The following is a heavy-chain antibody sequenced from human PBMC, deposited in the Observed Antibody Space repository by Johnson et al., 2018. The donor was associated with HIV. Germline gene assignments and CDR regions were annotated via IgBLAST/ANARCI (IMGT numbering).Heavy chain of an antibody. V-gene: IGHV3-66*02. J-gene: IGHJ3*02. CDR1: QFTFSSYY. CDR3: ASRGREIVAAGILGAFDI. D-gene: IGHD6-13*01. Sequence: VQLVESGGGLAKPAWSPRLSCAASQFTFSSYYVRCVCQAPGKGLEWVSVIYSGGTTWYADSVKGRFTISRDNSSDTVHLQMNSLRSEDTAVYYCASRGREIVAAGILGAFDIWGQGTMVTVSS. CDR2: IYSGGTT.